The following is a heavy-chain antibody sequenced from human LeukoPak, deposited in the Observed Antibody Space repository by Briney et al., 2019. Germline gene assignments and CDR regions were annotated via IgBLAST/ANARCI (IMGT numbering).Heavy chain of an antibody. CDR2: IYYSGST. CDR3: ARSRLSYGYEDY. D-gene: IGHD5-18*01. V-gene: IGHV4-59*01. J-gene: IGHJ4*02. CDR1: GGSISSYY. Sequence: PETLSLTCTVSGGSISSYYWSWIRQPPGKGLEWIGYIYYSGSTNYNPSLKSRVTISVDTSKNQFSLKLSSVTAADTAVYYCARSRLSYGYEDYWGQGTLVTVSS.